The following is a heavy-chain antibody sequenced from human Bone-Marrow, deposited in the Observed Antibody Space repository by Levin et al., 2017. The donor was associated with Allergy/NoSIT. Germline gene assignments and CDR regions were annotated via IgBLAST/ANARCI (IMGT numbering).Heavy chain of an antibody. Sequence: PGGSLRLSCAASGFTFSSYSMNWVRQAPGKGLEWVSYIGSSTTYIYYADSVKGRFTISRDNAKNSLYLQMNSLRAEDTAVYYCARDSSGWCWGDAFDIWGQGTLVTVSS. CDR3: ARDSSGWCWGDAFDI. CDR1: GFTFSSYS. D-gene: IGHD6-19*01. V-gene: IGHV3-21*01. J-gene: IGHJ3*02. CDR2: IGSSTTYI.